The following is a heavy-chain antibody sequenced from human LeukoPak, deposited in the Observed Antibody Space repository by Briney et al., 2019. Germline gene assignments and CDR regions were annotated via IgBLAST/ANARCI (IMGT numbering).Heavy chain of an antibody. V-gene: IGHV3-23*01. D-gene: IGHD3-10*01. J-gene: IGHJ4*02. CDR2: ISGSGGTT. CDR3: AREIFGSGSYPDY. Sequence: GGSLRLSCAASGFTFSSYAMSWVRQAPGKGLEWVSAISGSGGTTYYADSVKGRLTISRDNSKNTVYLQMNSLGGEDTAVYYCAREIFGSGSYPDYWGQGTLVTVSS. CDR1: GFTFSSYA.